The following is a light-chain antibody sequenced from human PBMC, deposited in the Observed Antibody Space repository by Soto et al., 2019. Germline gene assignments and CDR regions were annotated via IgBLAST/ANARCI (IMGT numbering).Light chain of an antibody. V-gene: IGLV2-14*01. J-gene: IGLJ2*01. CDR3: SSYTSSAVI. Sequence: QSALTQPASVSGSPGQSITISCTGTSSDVGGYNYVSWYQQHPGKAPKLMIYDVTNRPSGVAYRFSGSKFGNTASLTISGLQAEDEADYYCSSYTSSAVIFGGGTKLTV. CDR1: SSDVGGYNY. CDR2: DVT.